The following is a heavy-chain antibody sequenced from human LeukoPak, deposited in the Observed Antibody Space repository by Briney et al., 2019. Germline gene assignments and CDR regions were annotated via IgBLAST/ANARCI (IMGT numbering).Heavy chain of an antibody. Sequence: GGSLRLSCAASGFTFNTYGMHWVRQAPGKGLEWVAFIRYDETYKYYGDSVKGRFTISRDSSRNTLYLQMNSLMPEDTAVFYFAKEGGKRDIRTFFDYWGQGTLVTVSS. CDR2: IRYDETYK. J-gene: IGHJ4*02. D-gene: IGHD3-10*01. CDR3: AKEGGKRDIRTFFDY. V-gene: IGHV3-30*02. CDR1: GFTFNTYG.